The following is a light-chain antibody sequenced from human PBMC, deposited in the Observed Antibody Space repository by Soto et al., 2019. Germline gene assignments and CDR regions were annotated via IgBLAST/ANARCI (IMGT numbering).Light chain of an antibody. CDR1: QSGFGTY. CDR2: TAS. Sequence: EIVLMQSPDTLSLSPGERATLSCRASQSGFGTYLAWFQHKPGQAPRLLIYTASSRATGIPDRFGGSGSGTEFTLTISRVEPEDFAVYYCHQYGNSPWTVGQGTKVEMK. V-gene: IGKV3-20*01. CDR3: HQYGNSPWT. J-gene: IGKJ1*01.